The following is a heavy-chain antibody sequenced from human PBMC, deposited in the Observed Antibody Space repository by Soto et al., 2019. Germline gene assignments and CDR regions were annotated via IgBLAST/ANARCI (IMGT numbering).Heavy chain of an antibody. CDR1: GGSVSSGSYY. CDR3: ARGSLYYYGMDV. Sequence: QVQLQESGPGLVKPSETLSLTCTVSGGSVSSGSYYWSWIRQPPGKGLEWIGYIYYSGSTNYNPSLNSRVTIAVDTSKNQSSLKLSSVTAADTAVYYCARGSLYYYGMDVWGQGTTVTVSS. V-gene: IGHV4-61*01. CDR2: IYYSGST. J-gene: IGHJ6*02.